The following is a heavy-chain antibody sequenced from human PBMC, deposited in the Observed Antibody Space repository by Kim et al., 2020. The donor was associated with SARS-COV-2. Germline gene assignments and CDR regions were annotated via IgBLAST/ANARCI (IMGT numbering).Heavy chain of an antibody. J-gene: IGHJ3*02. CDR3: AREGVETSENSFDI. CDR1: GYTFTSYA. D-gene: IGHD3-10*01. CDR2: ISANAGRP. Sequence: ASVKVSCKASGYTFTSYAISWVRQAPGQGLEWMGWISANAGRPNYAQNIQGRVTMTTDTSTSTAYMELRSLRSDDTAVYYCAREGVETSENSFDIWGLGTMHTVSS. V-gene: IGHV1-18*01.